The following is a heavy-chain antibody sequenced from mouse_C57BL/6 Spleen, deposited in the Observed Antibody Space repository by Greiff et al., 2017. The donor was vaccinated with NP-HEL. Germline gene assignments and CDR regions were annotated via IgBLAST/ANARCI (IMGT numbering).Heavy chain of an antibody. J-gene: IGHJ1*03. D-gene: IGHD1-1*01. CDR1: GYSFTSYY. CDR3: ARRTTVVATDWYFDV. CDR2: IYPGSGNT. Sequence: VQLQQSGPELVKPGASVKISCKASGYSFTSYYIHWVKQRPGQGLEWIGWIYPGSGNTKYNEKFKGKATLTADTSSSTAYMQLSSLTSEDSAVYYCARRTTVVATDWYFDVWGTGTTVTVSS. V-gene: IGHV1-66*01.